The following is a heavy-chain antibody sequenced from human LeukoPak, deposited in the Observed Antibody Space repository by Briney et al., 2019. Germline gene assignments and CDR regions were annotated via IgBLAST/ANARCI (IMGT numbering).Heavy chain of an antibody. CDR2: IYWNDDK. D-gene: IGHD6-13*01. V-gene: IGHV2-5*01. CDR3: AHQQQLVVEHAFDI. Sequence: VSGPTLVNPTQTLTLTCTFSGFSLSTSGVGVGWIRQPPGKALEWLALIYWNDDKRYSPSLKSRLTITKDTSKNQVVLTMTNMDPVDTATYYCAHQQQLVVEHAFDIWGQGTMVTVSS. J-gene: IGHJ3*02. CDR1: GFSLSTSGVG.